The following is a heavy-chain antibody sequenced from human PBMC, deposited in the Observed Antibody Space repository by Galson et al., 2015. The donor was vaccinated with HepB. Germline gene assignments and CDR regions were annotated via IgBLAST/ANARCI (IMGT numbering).Heavy chain of an antibody. CDR3: VKDKGCSGGSCYSPHNYHDAFDV. V-gene: IGHV3-9*01. Sequence: SLRLSCAASGFNFPDYAMHWVRQAPGRGLEWVSGISWSGGSTYYMDSVKGRFTISRDNAQNSKYSLYLQMNSLRVEDTALYYCVKDKGCSGGSCYSPHNYHDAFDVWGPGTVVTVSS. D-gene: IGHD2-15*01. J-gene: IGHJ3*01. CDR2: ISWSGGST. CDR1: GFNFPDYA.